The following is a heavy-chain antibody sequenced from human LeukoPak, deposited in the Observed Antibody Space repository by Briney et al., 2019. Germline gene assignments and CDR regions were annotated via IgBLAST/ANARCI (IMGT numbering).Heavy chain of an antibody. V-gene: IGHV3-11*06. CDR3: AREGRKYGSGSLYYFDH. Sequence: GGSLRLSCAASGFTFSDYYMSWIRQAPGKGLEWISYISSSSFYTSYADSVKGRFTISRDNAKNSLYLQMNSLRAEDTAVYYCAREGRKYGSGSLYYFDHWGQGTLVTVSS. D-gene: IGHD3-10*01. J-gene: IGHJ4*02. CDR1: GFTFSDYY. CDR2: ISSSSFYT.